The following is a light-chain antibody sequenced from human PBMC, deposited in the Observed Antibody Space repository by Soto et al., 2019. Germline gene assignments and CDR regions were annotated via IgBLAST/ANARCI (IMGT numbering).Light chain of an antibody. J-gene: IGKJ5*01. CDR3: QQYSKWPIT. CDR1: QSVNSN. V-gene: IGKV3-15*01. CDR2: GIS. Sequence: EMVMKPSPAILFVYPGESATISFRASQSVNSNYLAWYQQHPGQPPRXIIYGISTRATGIPARFSGSGSGTECSLTISSLQSEDFAVYYCQQYSKWPITLGQGTRLEIK.